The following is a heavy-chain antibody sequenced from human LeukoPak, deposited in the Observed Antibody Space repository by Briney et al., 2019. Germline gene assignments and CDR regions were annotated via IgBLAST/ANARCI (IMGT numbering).Heavy chain of an antibody. CDR3: ARAPYYYDSSGYTGWFDP. V-gene: IGHV1-18*01. Sequence: ASVKVSCKASGYTFTSYGISWVRQAPGQGLEWMGWISAYNGNTNYAQKLQGRVTMTTDTSTSTAYIELRSLRSDDTAVYYCARAPYYYDSSGYTGWFDPWGPGTLLTVSS. CDR1: GYTFTSYG. CDR2: ISAYNGNT. D-gene: IGHD3-22*01. J-gene: IGHJ5*02.